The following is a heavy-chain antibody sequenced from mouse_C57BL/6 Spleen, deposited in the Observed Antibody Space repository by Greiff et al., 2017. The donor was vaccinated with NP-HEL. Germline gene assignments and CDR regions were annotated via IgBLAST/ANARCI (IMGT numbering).Heavy chain of an antibody. CDR1: GYTFTDNT. Sequence: VQLQQSDAELVKPGASVKISCKASGYTFTDNTIHWMKQRPEQGLEWIGYIYPRDGSTKYNEKFKGKATLTADKSSSTAYMQLNSLTSEDSAVYYCARLISFYGNYFDYWGQGTTLTVSS. V-gene: IGHV1-78*01. CDR2: IYPRDGST. D-gene: IGHD2-1*01. J-gene: IGHJ2*01. CDR3: ARLISFYGNYFDY.